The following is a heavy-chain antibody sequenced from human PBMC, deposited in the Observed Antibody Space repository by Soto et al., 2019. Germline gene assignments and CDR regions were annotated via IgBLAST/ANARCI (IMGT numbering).Heavy chain of an antibody. J-gene: IGHJ4*02. CDR1: GSTFTSYD. CDR3: ARRAETNGWNGFGADKYYFDF. Sequence: ASVKVSCKASGSTFTSYDIYWVRQATGQGLEWMGWMNPNTGNSGYAQKFQGRVTMTSDTSISTAHMELSSLRSEDTAVYYCARRAETNGWNGFGADKYYFDFWGQGTLVTAPQ. V-gene: IGHV1-8*01. D-gene: IGHD1-1*01. CDR2: MNPNTGNS.